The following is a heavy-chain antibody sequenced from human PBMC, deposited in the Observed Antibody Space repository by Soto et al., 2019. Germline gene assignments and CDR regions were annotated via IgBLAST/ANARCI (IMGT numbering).Heavy chain of an antibody. J-gene: IGHJ5*02. D-gene: IGHD6-13*01. CDR1: GGTFSSYA. CDR2: IIPIFGTA. V-gene: IGHV1-69*13. CDR3: ARATSSWYPSPYNWFDP. Sequence: SVKVSCKASGGTFSSYAISWVRQAPGQGLEWMGGIIPIFGTANYAQKFQGRVTITADESTSTAYMELSSLRSEDTAVYYCARATSSWYPSPYNWFDPWGQGTLVTVSS.